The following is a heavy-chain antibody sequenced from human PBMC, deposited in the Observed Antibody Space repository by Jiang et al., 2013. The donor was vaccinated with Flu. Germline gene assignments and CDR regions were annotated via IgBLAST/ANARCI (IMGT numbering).Heavy chain of an antibody. CDR1: GYSFTSYW. J-gene: IGHJ6*02. CDR2: IYPGDSDT. Sequence: SLKISCKGSGYSFTSYWIGWVRQMPGKGLEWMGIIYPGDSDTRYSPSFQGQVTISADKSISTAYLQWSSLKASDTAMYYCARFPGYGEYYYYGMDVWGQGTTVTVSS. D-gene: IGHD5-12*01. CDR3: ARFPGYGEYYYYGMDV. V-gene: IGHV5-51*01.